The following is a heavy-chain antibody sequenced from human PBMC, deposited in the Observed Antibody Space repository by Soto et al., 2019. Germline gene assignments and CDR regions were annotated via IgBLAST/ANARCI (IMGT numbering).Heavy chain of an antibody. CDR3: ARMGDSSGYSGWFVP. J-gene: IGHJ5*02. V-gene: IGHV3-66*01. CDR1: GFTVSSNY. Sequence: EVQLVESGGGLVQPGGSLRLSCAASGFTVSSNYMSWVRQAPGKGLEWVSVIYSGGSTYYADSVKGRFTISRDNTKNTLCTQMSRMRAEDTAVYYCARMGDSSGYSGWFVPWGKGTLVTVPS. CDR2: IYSGGST. D-gene: IGHD3-22*01.